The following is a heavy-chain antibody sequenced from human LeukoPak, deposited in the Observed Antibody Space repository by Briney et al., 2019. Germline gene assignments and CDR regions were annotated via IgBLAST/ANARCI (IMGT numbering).Heavy chain of an antibody. CDR1: GFTFSSYA. Sequence: GGSLRLSCAASGFTFSSYAMSWVRRAPGKGLEWVSAISGSGGSTYYADSVKGRFTISRDNSKNTLYLQMNSLRAEDTAVYYCAKGHSSGYKGDAFDIWGQGTMVTVSS. V-gene: IGHV3-23*01. J-gene: IGHJ3*02. CDR3: AKGHSSGYKGDAFDI. CDR2: ISGSGGST. D-gene: IGHD3-22*01.